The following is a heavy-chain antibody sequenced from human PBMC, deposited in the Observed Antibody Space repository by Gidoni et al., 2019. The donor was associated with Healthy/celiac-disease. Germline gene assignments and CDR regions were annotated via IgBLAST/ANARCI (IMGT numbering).Heavy chain of an antibody. V-gene: IGHV4-61*02. Sequence: QVQLQESGRGLVKPSQTLSLTCTVSGGTISSGSYYWSWIRQPAGKGLEWIGRIYPSGRTNSNPSLKSRFTISVDTSKNQFSLKLSSVTAADTAVYYCARAYYDSSGYQPSHWYFDLWGRGTLVTVSS. CDR1: GGTISSGSYY. J-gene: IGHJ2*01. CDR2: IYPSGRT. CDR3: ARAYYDSSGYQPSHWYFDL. D-gene: IGHD3-22*01.